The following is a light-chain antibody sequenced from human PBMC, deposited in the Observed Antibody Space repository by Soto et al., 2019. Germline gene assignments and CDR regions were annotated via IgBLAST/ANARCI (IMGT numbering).Light chain of an antibody. CDR2: SDN. Sequence: QSELTQPPSASGTPGQRVTISCSGSSSNIGSNTANWYQQLPGTAPKLLIYSDNQRPSGVPDRFSVSKSGTSVSLAISGLQSDDEADYYCAAWDDSLNGLVFGGGTKLTVL. CDR3: AAWDDSLNGLV. V-gene: IGLV1-44*01. CDR1: SSNIGSNT. J-gene: IGLJ2*01.